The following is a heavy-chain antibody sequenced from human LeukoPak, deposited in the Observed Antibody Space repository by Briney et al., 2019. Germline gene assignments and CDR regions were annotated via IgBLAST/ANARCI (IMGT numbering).Heavy chain of an antibody. CDR1: GFTFSSYW. CDR2: IKQDGSEK. V-gene: IGHV3-7*03. J-gene: IGHJ6*02. D-gene: IGHD3-10*01. CDR3: ARGRGLPSLLWFGETMTDPMDV. Sequence: PGGSLRLSCAASGFTFSSYWMSWVRQAPGKGLEWVANIKQDGSEKYYVDSVKGRFTISRDNAKNSLYLQMNSLRAEDTAVYYCARGRGLPSLLWFGETMTDPMDVWGQGTTVTVSS.